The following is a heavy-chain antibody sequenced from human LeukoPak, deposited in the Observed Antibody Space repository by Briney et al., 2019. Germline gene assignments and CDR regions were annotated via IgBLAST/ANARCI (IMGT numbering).Heavy chain of an antibody. D-gene: IGHD3-3*01. CDR3: AREYRILRFLEWRPDTNDAFDI. Sequence: AASVKVSCKASGYTFTSYGISWVRQAPGQGLEWMGWISAYNGNTNYAQKLQGRVTMTTDTSTSTAYMELRSLRSDDTAVYYCAREYRILRFLEWRPDTNDAFDIWGQGTMVTVSS. CDR2: ISAYNGNT. CDR1: GYTFTSYG. V-gene: IGHV1-18*01. J-gene: IGHJ3*02.